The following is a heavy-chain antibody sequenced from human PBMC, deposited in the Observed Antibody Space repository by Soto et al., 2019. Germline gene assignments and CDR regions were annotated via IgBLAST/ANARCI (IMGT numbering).Heavy chain of an antibody. J-gene: IGHJ3*02. Sequence: SETLSLTCAVYGGSFSGYYWSWIRQPPGKGLEWIGEINHSGSTNYNPSLKSRVTISVDTSKNQFSLKLSSVTAADTAVYYCASTPNCSGGSCYNDAFDIWGQGTMVTVS. CDR2: INHSGST. CDR1: GGSFSGYY. CDR3: ASTPNCSGGSCYNDAFDI. D-gene: IGHD2-15*01. V-gene: IGHV4-34*01.